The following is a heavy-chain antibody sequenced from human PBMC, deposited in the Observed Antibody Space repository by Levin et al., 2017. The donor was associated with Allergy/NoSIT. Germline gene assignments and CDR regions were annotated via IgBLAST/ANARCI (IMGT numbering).Heavy chain of an antibody. CDR3: AFPIRYFGYAEY. V-gene: IGHV3-66*01. Sequence: GESLKISCAASGFTVSSHYMSWVRQAPGKGLEWVSVIYSGGSTYYADSVKGRFTISRDNSKNTLYLQMNSLRAEDTAVYYCAFPIRYFGYAEYWGQGTLVTVSS. CDR2: IYSGGST. CDR1: GFTVSSHY. D-gene: IGHD3-9*01. J-gene: IGHJ4*02.